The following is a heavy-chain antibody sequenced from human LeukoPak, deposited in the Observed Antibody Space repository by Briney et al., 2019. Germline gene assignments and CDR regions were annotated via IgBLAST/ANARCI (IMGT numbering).Heavy chain of an antibody. V-gene: IGHV3-48*04. CDR2: ISSSGSTI. CDR1: GFTFSSYG. CDR3: ARVQYYYDSSGYYPDAFDI. J-gene: IGHJ3*02. D-gene: IGHD3-22*01. Sequence: PGGSLRLSCAASGFTFSSYGMSWVRQAPGKGLEWVSYISSSGSTIYYADSVKGRFTISRDNAKNSLYLQMNSLRAEDTAVYYCARVQYYYDSSGYYPDAFDIWGQGTMVTVSS.